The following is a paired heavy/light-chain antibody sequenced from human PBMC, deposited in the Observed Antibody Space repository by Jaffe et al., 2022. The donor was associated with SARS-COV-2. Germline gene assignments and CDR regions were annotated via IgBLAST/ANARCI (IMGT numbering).Light chain of an antibody. V-gene: IGKV1-33*01. CDR3: QQYGNLPPIT. CDR1: HDISNY. Sequence: DIQMTQSPSSLSASVGDRVTITCQASHDISNYLNWYQKKPGKAPKLLIYDAANLETGVPSRFSGSGSGTDFTFTISSLQPEDIATYYCQQYGNLPPITFGQGTRLEIK. J-gene: IGKJ5*01. CDR2: DAA.
Heavy chain of an antibody. CDR2: ISFDASNK. J-gene: IGHJ4*02. D-gene: IGHD6-13*01. CDR3: ARDPNRSGWYGRVGY. Sequence: QVQLVESGGGVVQPGKSLRLSCAASGFTFSNYAMHWVRQAPGKGLEWVTLISFDASNKYYADSVKGRFTISRDNSKNTLYLQMNSLRSEDTAIYYCARDPNRSGWYGRVGYWGQGTLVTVSS. V-gene: IGHV3-30*04. CDR1: GFTFSNYA.